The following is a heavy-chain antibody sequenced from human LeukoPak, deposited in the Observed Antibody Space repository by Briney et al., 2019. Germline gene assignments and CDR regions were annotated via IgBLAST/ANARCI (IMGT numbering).Heavy chain of an antibody. CDR3: ARGVVVTAYDY. V-gene: IGHV4-59*01. J-gene: IGHJ4*02. CDR1: GGSISSYY. D-gene: IGHD2-21*02. CDR2: IYYSGST. Sequence: SETLSLTCTVSGGSISSYYWSWIRQPPGKGLEWIGYIYYSGSTNYNPSLKSRVTISVDTSKNQFSLKLSSVTAADTAVYYCARGVVVTAYDYWGQGTLVTVSS.